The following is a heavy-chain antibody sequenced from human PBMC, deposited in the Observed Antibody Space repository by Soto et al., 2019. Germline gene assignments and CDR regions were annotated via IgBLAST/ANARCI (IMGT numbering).Heavy chain of an antibody. CDR1: GCSIRSYY. Sequence: LSLSCTGYGCSIRSYYWSWIRKPPGKGLEWIGYMYYSGSTNYNPSLKSRVTISVDTSKNQFSLKLSSVTAADTAVYYCGGKNYDSSGYFDYWVPGTLLPVSS. J-gene: IGHJ4*02. V-gene: IGHV4-59*01. CDR2: MYYSGST. D-gene: IGHD3-22*01. CDR3: GGKNYDSSGYFDY.